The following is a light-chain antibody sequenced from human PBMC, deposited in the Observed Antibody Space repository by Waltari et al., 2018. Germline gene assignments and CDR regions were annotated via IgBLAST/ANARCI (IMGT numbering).Light chain of an antibody. J-gene: IGLJ2*01. CDR2: GKD. Sequence: SSELTQDPAVSVALGQTVRITCQGDSLRSYDASWYQQNPGQAPILVIYGKDNRPSGIPDRFSGSTSGNTASLTSTGSQAEDEADYYCHSRVVSNVRGAFGGGTKLTVL. V-gene: IGLV3-19*01. CDR1: SLRSYD. CDR3: HSRVVSNVRGA.